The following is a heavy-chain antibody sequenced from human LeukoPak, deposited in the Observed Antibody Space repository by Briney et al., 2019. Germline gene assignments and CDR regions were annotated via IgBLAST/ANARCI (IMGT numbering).Heavy chain of an antibody. CDR3: ARTASGSYSWIDAFDI. V-gene: IGHV4-59*01. Sequence: PSETLSLTCTVSGVSISSYYWSWLRQPPGKGLEWVGYIYYSGSTNYNPSLKSRVTISVDTSKNHFSLKLSSVTAADTALYYCARTASGSYSWIDAFDIWGQGTMVTVSS. CDR2: IYYSGST. J-gene: IGHJ3*02. D-gene: IGHD1-26*01. CDR1: GVSISSYY.